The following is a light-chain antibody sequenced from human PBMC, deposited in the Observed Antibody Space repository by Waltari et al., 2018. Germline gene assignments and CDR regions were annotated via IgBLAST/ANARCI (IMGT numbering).Light chain of an antibody. Sequence: QSALTQPRSVSGSPGQSVTISCTGTSRDVGIYNYVSWYQQHPGKAPKLMIYYVNKRPSGVPDRFSGSKSGNTASLTISGLQAEDEADYYCCSYAGSYTFEVFGGGTKLTVL. J-gene: IGLJ3*02. CDR2: YVN. CDR1: SRDVGIYNY. CDR3: CSYAGSYTFEV. V-gene: IGLV2-11*01.